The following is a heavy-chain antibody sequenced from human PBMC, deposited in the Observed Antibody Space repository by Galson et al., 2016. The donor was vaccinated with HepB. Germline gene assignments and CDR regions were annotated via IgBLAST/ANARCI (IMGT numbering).Heavy chain of an antibody. CDR1: GFTFSSYA. V-gene: IGHV3-23*01. CDR2: ISGSGGST. Sequence: SLRLSCAASGFTFSSYAMSWVRQAPGKGLEWVSAISGSGGSTYYADSAKGRFTTSRDNSKNTLYLQMNSLRAEDTAVYFCAKDWGFWNYDSSGTLDYWGQGTLVTVSS. J-gene: IGHJ4*02. CDR3: AKDWGFWNYDSSGTLDY. D-gene: IGHD3-22*01.